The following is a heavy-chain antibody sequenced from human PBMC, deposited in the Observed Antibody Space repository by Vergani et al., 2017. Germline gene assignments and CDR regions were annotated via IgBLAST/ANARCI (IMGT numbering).Heavy chain of an antibody. Sequence: QVQLQESGPGLVKPSETLSLTCTVSGGSISSYYWSWIRQPPGKGLEWIGYIYYSGSTYYNPSLKSRVTISVDTAKNQFSLKLSSVTASDTAVYYCAKLPYGDPRSDAFDIWGQGTMVIVSS. CDR2: IYYSGST. D-gene: IGHD4-17*01. V-gene: IGHV4-59*06. CDR1: GGSISSYY. J-gene: IGHJ3*02. CDR3: AKLPYGDPRSDAFDI.